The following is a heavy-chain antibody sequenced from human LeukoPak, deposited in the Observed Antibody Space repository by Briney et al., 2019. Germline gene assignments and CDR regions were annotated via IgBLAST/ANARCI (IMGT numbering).Heavy chain of an antibody. Sequence: PGGSLRLSCAASGFTFSSYAMHWVRQAPGKGLEWVAVISYDGSNKYYADSVKGRFTISRDNSKNTLYLQMNSLRAEDTAVYYCARDTVTTARAEGLYGMDVWGQGTTVTVSS. V-gene: IGHV3-30-3*01. CDR1: GFTFSSYA. CDR3: ARDTVTTARAEGLYGMDV. J-gene: IGHJ6*02. D-gene: IGHD4-17*01. CDR2: ISYDGSNK.